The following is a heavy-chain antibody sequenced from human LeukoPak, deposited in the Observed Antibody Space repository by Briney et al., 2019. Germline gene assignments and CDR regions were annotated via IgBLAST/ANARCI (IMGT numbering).Heavy chain of an antibody. Sequence: HPGGSLRLSCAASGFTFSGSAMHGVRQASGKGLEGVGRIRSKANSYATAYAASVKGSFTISRDDSKNTAYLQMNSLKTEDTAVYYCTTYGSGSSTNLDYWGQGTLVTVSS. CDR1: GFTFSGSA. CDR3: TTYGSGSSTNLDY. J-gene: IGHJ4*02. CDR2: IRSKANSYAT. V-gene: IGHV3-73*01. D-gene: IGHD3-10*01.